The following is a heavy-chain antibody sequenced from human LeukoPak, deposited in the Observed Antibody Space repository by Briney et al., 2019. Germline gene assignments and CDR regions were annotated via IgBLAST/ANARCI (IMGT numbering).Heavy chain of an antibody. CDR3: ARNLEGYPYVSGNYPQ. J-gene: IGHJ4*02. Sequence: ASVKVSCKASGYTFTGYYIHWVRQAPGQGLEWMGLINPNSGDTNYAQKFQGRVTMTRDTSISTAYMELSSLRSDDTAVYYCARNLEGYPYVSGNYPQWGQGTLVTVSS. CDR1: GYTFTGYY. D-gene: IGHD3-10*01. CDR2: INPNSGDT. V-gene: IGHV1-2*02.